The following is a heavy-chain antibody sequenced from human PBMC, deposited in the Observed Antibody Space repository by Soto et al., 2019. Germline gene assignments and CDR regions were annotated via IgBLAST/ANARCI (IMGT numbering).Heavy chain of an antibody. D-gene: IGHD3-3*02. J-gene: IGHJ5*02. CDR3: ARHLSHLKSGWLDP. CDR2: ISGDGSNE. CDR1: GFTFINYA. V-gene: IGHV3-30-3*01. Sequence: PGGSLRLSCGVSGFTFINYAMHWVRQAPGKGLEWVALISGDGSNEYYADSVKGRFTISRDNSRNTLYLQMNSLRADDMAVYYCARHLSHLKSGWLDPWGRGTLVTVSS.